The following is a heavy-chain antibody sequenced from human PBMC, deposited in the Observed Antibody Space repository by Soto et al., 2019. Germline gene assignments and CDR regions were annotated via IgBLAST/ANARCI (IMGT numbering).Heavy chain of an antibody. Sequence: SETLSLTCTVSGGSISSSSYYWGWIRQPPGKGLEWIGSIYYSGSTYYNPSLKSRVTISVDTSKNQFSLKLSSVTAADTAVYYCVRICWSGEQQLLQTLDYWGQGTLVTVSS. V-gene: IGHV4-39*01. CDR1: GGSISSSSYY. CDR2: IYYSGST. D-gene: IGHD6-13*01. J-gene: IGHJ4*02. CDR3: VRICWSGEQQLLQTLDY.